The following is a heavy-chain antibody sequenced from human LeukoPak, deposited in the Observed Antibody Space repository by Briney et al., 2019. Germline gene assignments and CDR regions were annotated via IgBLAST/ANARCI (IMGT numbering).Heavy chain of an antibody. Sequence: GESLKISCKGSGYSFTSYWIGWVRQMPGKGLEWMGIIYPGDSDTRYSPSFQGQVTIPADKSISTAYLPWSRLKASDTAMFSFGRQGTYYYDSSGSELFETWGQGKMVTVSS. D-gene: IGHD3-22*01. CDR1: GYSFTSYW. CDR2: IYPGDSDT. J-gene: IGHJ3*02. CDR3: GRQGTYYYDSSGSELFET. V-gene: IGHV5-51*01.